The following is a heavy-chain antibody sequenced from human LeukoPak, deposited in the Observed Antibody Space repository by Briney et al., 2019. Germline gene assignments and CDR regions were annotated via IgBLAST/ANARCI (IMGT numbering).Heavy chain of an antibody. CDR2: IYYSGST. J-gene: IGHJ2*01. CDR3: ARRLTGYSSSWYSGYWYFEV. D-gene: IGHD6-13*01. V-gene: IGHV4-59*08. Sequence: PSETLSLTCTVSGGSISSYYWSWIRQPPGKGLEWIGYIYYSGSTNYNPSLKSRVTISVDTSKNQFSLKLSSVTAADTAVYYCARRLTGYSSSWYSGYWYFEVRGRGTLVTVSS. CDR1: GGSISSYY.